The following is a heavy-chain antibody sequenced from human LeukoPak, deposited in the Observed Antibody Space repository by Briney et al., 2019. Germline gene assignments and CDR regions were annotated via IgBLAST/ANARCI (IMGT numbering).Heavy chain of an antibody. V-gene: IGHV3-74*01. Sequence: GGSLRLSCAASGFTFSTYAVTWVRQAPGKGLVWVSRINGNGGGTTYADSVKGRFTISRDNAKNTLYLQMNNLRAEDTAVYYCARALGGAGVFDPWGQGTLVTVSS. CDR2: INGNGGGT. J-gene: IGHJ5*02. CDR1: GFTFSTYA. D-gene: IGHD2-21*01. CDR3: ARALGGAGVFDP.